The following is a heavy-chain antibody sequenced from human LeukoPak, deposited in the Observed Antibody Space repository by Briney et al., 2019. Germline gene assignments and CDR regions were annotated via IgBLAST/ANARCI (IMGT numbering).Heavy chain of an antibody. V-gene: IGHV3-21*01. Sequence: GGSLRLSCAASGFTFSSYSMNWVRQAPGKGLEWVSSSSSSSSYIYYADSVKGRFTISRDNAKNSLYLQMNSLTAEDTAVYYCARDYYDILTGYLTGNDYWGQGTLVTVSS. D-gene: IGHD3-9*01. J-gene: IGHJ4*02. CDR2: SSSSSSYI. CDR1: GFTFSSYS. CDR3: ARDYYDILTGYLTGNDY.